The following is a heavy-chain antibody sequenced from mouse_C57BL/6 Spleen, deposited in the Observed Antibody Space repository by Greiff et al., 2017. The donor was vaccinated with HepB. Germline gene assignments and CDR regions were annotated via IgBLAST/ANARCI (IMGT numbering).Heavy chain of an antibody. D-gene: IGHD2-5*01. CDR3: ARDSNYAMDY. Sequence: VQLKESVAELVRPGASVKLSCTASGFNIKNTYMHWVKQRPEQGLEWIGRIDPANGHTKYDPKFQGQATITADTSSNTAYLQLSSLTSEDTDIYDCARDSNYAMDYWGQGTSVTVSS. V-gene: IGHV14-3*01. CDR1: GFNIKNTY. CDR2: IDPANGHT. J-gene: IGHJ4*01.